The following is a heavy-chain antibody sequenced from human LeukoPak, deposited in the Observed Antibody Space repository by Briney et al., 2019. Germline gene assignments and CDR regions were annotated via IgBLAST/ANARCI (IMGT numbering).Heavy chain of an antibody. CDR1: GYTFTGYY. D-gene: IGHD3-22*01. CDR2: INPNSGGT. CDR3: ARDRTSGYYGFLY. J-gene: IGHJ4*02. V-gene: IGHV1-2*02. Sequence: GASVRVSCKASGYTFTGYYMHWVRQAPGQGLEWMGWINPNSGGTNYAQKFQGRVTMTRDTSISTAYMELSRLRSDDTAVYYCARDRTSGYYGFLYWGQGTLVTVSS.